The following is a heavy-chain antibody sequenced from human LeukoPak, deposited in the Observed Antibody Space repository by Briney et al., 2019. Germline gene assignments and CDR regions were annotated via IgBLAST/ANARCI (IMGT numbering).Heavy chain of an antibody. CDR2: IYPRDGST. J-gene: IGHJ4*02. Sequence: APVKVSCKASGYTFTSNYIHWVRQAPGQGLEWMGMIYPRDGSTSYAQKFQGRVTVTRDTSTSTVHMELSGLRSEDTAVYYRARDQEGFDYWGQGTLVTVSS. V-gene: IGHV1-46*01. CDR1: GYTFTSNY. CDR3: ARDQEGFDY.